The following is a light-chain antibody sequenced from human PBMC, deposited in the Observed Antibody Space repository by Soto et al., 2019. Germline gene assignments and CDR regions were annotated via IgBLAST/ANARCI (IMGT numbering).Light chain of an antibody. CDR3: RQGEVGRRIS. Sequence: IRMTLSGSSVSAXVGDXATIXXLXSEDISTCLTCYQQEPVKAPKLLIYAASSLQSRVPSKFSCRRSGTDFNLTISSVRREDVGSCYWRQGEVGRRISFGQVTRLEI. V-gene: IGKV1-12*01. J-gene: IGKJ5*01. CDR2: AAS. CDR1: EDISTC.